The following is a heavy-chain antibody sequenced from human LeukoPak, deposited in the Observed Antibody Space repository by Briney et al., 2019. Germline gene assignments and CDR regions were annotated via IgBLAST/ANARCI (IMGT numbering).Heavy chain of an antibody. Sequence: GRSLRLSCAASGFTFSSYGMHWVRQAPGKGLEWVANIKQDGSEKYYVDSVKGRFTISRDNAKNSLYLQMNSLRAEDTAVYYCARDHGYEATVDWGQGTLVTVSS. V-gene: IGHV3-7*01. CDR3: ARDHGYEATVD. CDR2: IKQDGSEK. J-gene: IGHJ4*02. CDR1: GFTFSSYG. D-gene: IGHD2-15*01.